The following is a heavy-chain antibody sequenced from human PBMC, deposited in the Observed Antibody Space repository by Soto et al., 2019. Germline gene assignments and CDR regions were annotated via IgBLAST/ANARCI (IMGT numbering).Heavy chain of an antibody. CDR2: IYSGGST. J-gene: IGHJ6*03. V-gene: IGHV3-66*01. CDR3: ARDTYARYYMDV. D-gene: IGHD4-17*01. Sequence: GGSLRLSCAASGFTVSSNYMSWVRQAPGKGLEWVSVIYSGGSTYYADSVKGRFTISRDNSKNTLYLQMNSLRAEDTAVYYCARDTYARYYMDVWGKGTTVTVSS. CDR1: GFTVSSNY.